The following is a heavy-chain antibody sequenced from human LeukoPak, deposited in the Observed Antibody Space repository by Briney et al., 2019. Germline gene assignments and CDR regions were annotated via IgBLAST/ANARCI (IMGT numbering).Heavy chain of an antibody. CDR1: GGSFSGYY. Sequence: PSETLSLTCAVYGGSFSGYYWGWIRQPPGKGLEWIGSIYHSGSTYYNPSLKSRVTISVDTSKNQFSLKLSSVTAADTAVYYCARDRSDILTGYYNNWFDPWGQGTLVTVSS. D-gene: IGHD3-9*01. V-gene: IGHV4-38-2*02. CDR3: ARDRSDILTGYYNNWFDP. CDR2: IYHSGST. J-gene: IGHJ5*02.